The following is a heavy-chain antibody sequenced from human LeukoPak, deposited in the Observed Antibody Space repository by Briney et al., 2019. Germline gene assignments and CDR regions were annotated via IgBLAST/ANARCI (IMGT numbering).Heavy chain of an antibody. Sequence: PGGSLRLSCAASGFTFISYSINWVRQAPGKGLEWVSAISGSGGSTYYADSVKGRFTISRDNSKNTLYLQMNSLRAEDTAVYYCAKERGVYEDYWGQGTLVTVSS. CDR3: AKERGVYEDY. CDR1: GFTFISYS. J-gene: IGHJ4*02. V-gene: IGHV3-23*01. CDR2: ISGSGGST. D-gene: IGHD6-13*01.